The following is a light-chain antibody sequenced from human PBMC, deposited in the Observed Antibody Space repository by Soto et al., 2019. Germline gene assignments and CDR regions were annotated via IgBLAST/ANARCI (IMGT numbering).Light chain of an antibody. CDR2: AAS. V-gene: IGKV1-39*01. J-gene: IGKJ3*01. CDR3: QQSYTTLA. Sequence: DIQMTQSPSSLSASVGDRVTITCRASQSISSYLNWYQQKPGKAPNFLIYAASNLQSGVPSRFIGSGSGTDFTLTISSLQPEDFATYYCQQSYTTLAFGPGTKVDIK. CDR1: QSISSY.